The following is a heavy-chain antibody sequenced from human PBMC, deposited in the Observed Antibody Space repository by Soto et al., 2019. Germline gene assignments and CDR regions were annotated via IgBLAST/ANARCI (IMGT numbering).Heavy chain of an antibody. CDR2: IIPIFGTA. CDR3: ARTVVAATPGYFDY. D-gene: IGHD2-15*01. J-gene: IGHJ4*02. V-gene: IGHV1-69*01. Sequence: QVQLVQSGAEVKKPGSSVKVSCKASEGTFSSYAISWVRQAPGQGLEWMGGIIPIFGTANYAHKFQGRVTITADDSTSTAYMELSSLRSEDTAVYYCARTVVAATPGYFDYWGQGTLVTVSS. CDR1: EGTFSSYA.